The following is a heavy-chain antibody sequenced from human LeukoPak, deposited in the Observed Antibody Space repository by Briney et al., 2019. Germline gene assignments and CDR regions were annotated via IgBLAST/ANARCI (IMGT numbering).Heavy chain of an antibody. J-gene: IGHJ4*02. CDR2: ISAYNGNT. V-gene: IGHV1-18*01. Sequence: ASVKVSCKASGGTFSSYGISWVRQAPGQGLEWMGWISAYNGNTNYAQKLQGRVTMTTDTSTSTAYMELRSLRSDDTAVYYCVWELRSFDYWGQGTLVTVSS. CDR3: VWELRSFDY. CDR1: GGTFSSYG. D-gene: IGHD3-16*01.